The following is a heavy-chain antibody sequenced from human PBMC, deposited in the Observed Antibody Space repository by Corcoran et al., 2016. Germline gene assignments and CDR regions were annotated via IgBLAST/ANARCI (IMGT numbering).Heavy chain of an antibody. CDR1: GFTFSTYA. V-gene: IGHV3-48*04. Sequence: EVQLVESGGGLVQPGGSLRFSCAASGFTFSTYAMNWVRQAPRKGLEWVSYISSSSSTKYYADSVKGRFTISRDNAKNSLYLQMNSLRAEDTAIYYCAAPGGPGEYWGQGTLVTVSS. D-gene: IGHD3-16*01. J-gene: IGHJ4*02. CDR3: AAPGGPGEY. CDR2: ISSSSSTK.